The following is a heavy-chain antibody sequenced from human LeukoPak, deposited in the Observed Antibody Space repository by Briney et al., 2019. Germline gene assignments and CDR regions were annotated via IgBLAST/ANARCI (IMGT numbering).Heavy chain of an antibody. CDR2: IYSGGNA. D-gene: IGHD5-18*01. CDR3: AKGRGQSYPHYYFDS. V-gene: IGHV3-53*05. Sequence: GGSLRLSCAASGFTVSSNDMSWVRQAPGKGLEWVALIYSGGNAYYADSVKGRFTISRDSSKNTLYLQMNSLRPEDTAVYYCAKGRGQSYPHYYFDSWGQGTLSPSPQ. CDR1: GFTVSSND. J-gene: IGHJ4*02.